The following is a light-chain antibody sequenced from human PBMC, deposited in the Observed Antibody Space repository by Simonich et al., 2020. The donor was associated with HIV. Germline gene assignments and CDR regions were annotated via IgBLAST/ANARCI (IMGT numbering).Light chain of an antibody. Sequence: EIQMTQSPSSLSASVGDRVTITCRTSQSISSYLNWYQHKPGKAPKLLIYAASSLQSGVPSRFSGSGSGTDFTLTISSLQPEDFATYYCQQSYNTLSITFGQGTRLEIK. V-gene: IGKV1-39*01. CDR3: QQSYNTLSIT. CDR2: AAS. CDR1: QSISSY. J-gene: IGKJ5*01.